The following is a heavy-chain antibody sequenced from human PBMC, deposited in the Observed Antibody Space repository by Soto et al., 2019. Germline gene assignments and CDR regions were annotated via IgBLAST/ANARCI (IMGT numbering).Heavy chain of an antibody. V-gene: IGHV3-21*01. CDR1: GFTFSSYS. D-gene: IGHD4-4*01. CDR2: ISSSSSYI. J-gene: IGHJ4*02. CDR3: ASEIIHTVTDDFDY. Sequence: EVQLVESGGGLVKPGGSLRLSCAASGFTFSSYSMNWVRQAPGKGLEWVSSISSSSSYIYYADSVKGRFTISRDNAKNSLYLQMNSLRAEDTAVYHCASEIIHTVTDDFDYWGQGTLVTVSS.